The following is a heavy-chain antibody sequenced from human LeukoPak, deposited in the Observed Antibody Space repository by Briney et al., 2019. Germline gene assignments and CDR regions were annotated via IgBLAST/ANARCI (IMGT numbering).Heavy chain of an antibody. CDR2: ISSSGSTI. CDR3: ARVATSYYDSSGYYPGGSWFDP. V-gene: IGHV3-11*01. D-gene: IGHD3-22*01. J-gene: IGHJ5*02. CDR1: GFTFSDYY. Sequence: GGSLRLSCAASGFTFSDYYMSWIRQAPGKGLEWVSHISSSGSTIYYADSVKGRFTISRDNAKNSLYLQMNSLRAEDTAVYYCARVATSYYDSSGYYPGGSWFDPWGQGTLVTVSS.